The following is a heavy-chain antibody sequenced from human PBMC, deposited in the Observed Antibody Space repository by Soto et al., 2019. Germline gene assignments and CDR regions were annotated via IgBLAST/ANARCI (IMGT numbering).Heavy chain of an antibody. D-gene: IGHD3-3*01. J-gene: IGHJ4*02. CDR3: ARHLTIFGVVITPFDY. Sequence: TSETLSLTCTVSGGSISSSSYYWGWIRQPPGKGLEWIGSIYYSGSTYYNPSLKSRVTISVDTSKNQFSLKLSSVTAADTAVYYCARHLTIFGVVITPFDYWGQGTLVTVSS. V-gene: IGHV4-39*01. CDR1: GGSISSSSYY. CDR2: IYYSGST.